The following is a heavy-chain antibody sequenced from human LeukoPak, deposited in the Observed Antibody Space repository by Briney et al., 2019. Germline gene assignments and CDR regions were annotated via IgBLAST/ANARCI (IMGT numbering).Heavy chain of an antibody. J-gene: IGHJ4*02. V-gene: IGHV5-51*01. CDR2: IYPGDSDT. CDR1: GYSFTSYW. CDR3: ASHRASEEAEWYFDY. Sequence: GESLKISCKGSGYSFTSYWIGWVRQMPGKGLEWMGIIYPGDSDTRYSPSFQGQVTISADKSISTAYLQWSSLKASDTAMYYCASHRASEEAEWYFDYWGQGTLVTVPS. D-gene: IGHD3-3*01.